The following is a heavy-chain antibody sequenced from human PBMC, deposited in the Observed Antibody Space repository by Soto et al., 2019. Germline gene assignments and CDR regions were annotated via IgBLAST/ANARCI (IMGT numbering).Heavy chain of an antibody. CDR1: GGSISTYC. Sequence: SETLSLTCTVSGGSISTYCWSWVRQPPGKGLEWIGYIFYRGSTKYNPSLKSRVTISADTSKDQFSLKLGSVPAADTAVYYCAGVLYDSGCYYPFDYWGQGTLVTVSS. CDR2: IFYRGST. V-gene: IGHV4-59*01. D-gene: IGHD3-22*01. CDR3: AGVLYDSGCYYPFDY. J-gene: IGHJ4*02.